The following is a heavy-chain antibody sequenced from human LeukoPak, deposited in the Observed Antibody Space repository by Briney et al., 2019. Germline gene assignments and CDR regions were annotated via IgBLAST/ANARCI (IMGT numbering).Heavy chain of an antibody. CDR1: GFAFSTYA. CDR2: ISGSGSST. Sequence: GGSLRLSCAASGFAFSTYAMSWVRQAPGKGLEWVSTISGSGSSTYYADSVKGRFTISRDNSKNTLYLQMNSLRAEDTAVYYCANLTSVDFWGHGTLVIVSS. D-gene: IGHD3-10*01. J-gene: IGHJ4*01. CDR3: ANLTSVDF. V-gene: IGHV3-23*01.